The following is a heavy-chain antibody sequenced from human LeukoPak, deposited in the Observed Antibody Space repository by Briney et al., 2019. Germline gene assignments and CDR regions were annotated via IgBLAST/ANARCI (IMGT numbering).Heavy chain of an antibody. CDR1: GFTFSSYW. Sequence: GGSLRLSCAASGFTFSSYWMSWVRQAPGKGLEWVANIKQDGSEKYYVDSVKGRFTISRDNAKNSLYLQMNSLRAEDTAVYYCAREGEVWFGELLSSPFDYWGQGTLVTVSS. CDR3: AREGEVWFGELLSSPFDY. D-gene: IGHD3-10*01. CDR2: IKQDGSEK. J-gene: IGHJ4*02. V-gene: IGHV3-7*01.